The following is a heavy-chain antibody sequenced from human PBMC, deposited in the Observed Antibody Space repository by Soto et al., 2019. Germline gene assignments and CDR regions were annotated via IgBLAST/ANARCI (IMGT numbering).Heavy chain of an antibody. CDR1: GFSLTTSGVG. D-gene: IGHD3-3*01. Sequence: QITLNESGPPVVRPTEPLTLTCRFSGFSLTTSGVGVGWIRQSPGKAPEWLALISWDDDKRYSASLKSRLTITKDTSKNQVVLTVSDLEPTDTATYYCAHRVLRTVFGLVTTTAIYFDFWGQGPPVAVSS. CDR2: ISWDDDK. J-gene: IGHJ4*02. CDR3: AHRVLRTVFGLVTTTAIYFDF. V-gene: IGHV2-5*02.